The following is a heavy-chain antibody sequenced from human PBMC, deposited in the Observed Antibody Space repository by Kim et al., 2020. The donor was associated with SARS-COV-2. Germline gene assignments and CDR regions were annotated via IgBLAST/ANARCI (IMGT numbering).Heavy chain of an antibody. D-gene: IGHD2-2*03. CDR3: AKDGYCSSTSCYGYYYGMDV. CDR1: GFTFSSYA. CDR2: ISGSGGST. V-gene: IGHV3-23*01. Sequence: GGSLRLSCAASGFTFSSYAMSWVRQAPGKGLEWVSAISGSGGSTYYADSVKGRFTISRDNSKNTLYLQMNSLRAEDTAVYYCAKDGYCSSTSCYGYYYGMDVWRKGTTVTVSS. J-gene: IGHJ6*04.